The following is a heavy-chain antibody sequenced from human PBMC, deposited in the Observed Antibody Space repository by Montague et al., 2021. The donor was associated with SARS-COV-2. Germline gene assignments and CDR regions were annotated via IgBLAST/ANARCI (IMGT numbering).Heavy chain of an antibody. J-gene: IGHJ3*02. CDR2: TYYRSKWYH. CDR1: GDSVSSNTAT. Sequence: CAISGDSVSSNTATWNWIRQSPSRGLEWLGRTYYRSKWYHDYAISLKSRITINLDTSKNQFSLQLSSAAPEDTAVFYCARTTTRMLYPENAFDIWGQGTMVTVSS. CDR3: ARTTTRMLYPENAFDI. D-gene: IGHD2-15*01. V-gene: IGHV6-1*01.